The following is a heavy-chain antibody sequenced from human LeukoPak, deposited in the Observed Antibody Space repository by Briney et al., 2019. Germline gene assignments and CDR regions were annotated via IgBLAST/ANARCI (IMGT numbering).Heavy chain of an antibody. D-gene: IGHD2-21*01. J-gene: IGHJ3*02. Sequence: ASVKVSCKASGYTFTGYYMHWVQQAPGQGLEWMGRINPNSGGTNYAQKFQGRVTMTRDTSISTAYMELSRLRSDDTAVYYCARALTYSSNAFDIWGQGTMVTVSS. CDR1: GYTFTGYY. V-gene: IGHV1-2*06. CDR3: ARALTYSSNAFDI. CDR2: INPNSGGT.